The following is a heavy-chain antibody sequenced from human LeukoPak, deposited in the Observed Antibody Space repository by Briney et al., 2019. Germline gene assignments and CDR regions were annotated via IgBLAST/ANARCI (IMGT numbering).Heavy chain of an antibody. CDR1: GFTFSSYA. CDR2: ISSNGGST. V-gene: IGHV3-64*01. CDR3: ARSPTSGYSYVYFDY. J-gene: IGHJ4*02. Sequence: GSLRLSCAASGFTFSSYAMHWVRQAPGKGLEYVSAISSNGGSTYYANSVKGRFTISRDNSKNTLYLQMGSLRAEDMAVYYCARSPTSGYSYVYFDYWGQGTLVTVSS. D-gene: IGHD5-18*01.